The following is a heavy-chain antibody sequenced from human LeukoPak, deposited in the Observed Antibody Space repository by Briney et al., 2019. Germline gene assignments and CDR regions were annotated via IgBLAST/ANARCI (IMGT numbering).Heavy chain of an antibody. D-gene: IGHD1-26*01. CDR1: GYTFSRYY. CDR2: INPSGGST. V-gene: IGHV1-46*01. CDR3: ARETGGGSYYAFDY. Sequence: AASVTVSCKASGYTFSRYYMHWVRPAPGQGLGWMGGINPSGGSTRYAQKLQGRVTMTRDMSTSTVYMELSSLRAEDTAVYDCARETGGGSYYAFDYWGQGTLVTVSS. J-gene: IGHJ4*02.